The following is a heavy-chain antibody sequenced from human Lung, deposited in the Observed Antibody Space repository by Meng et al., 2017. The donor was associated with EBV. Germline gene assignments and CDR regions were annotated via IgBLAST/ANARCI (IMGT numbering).Heavy chain of an antibody. CDR3: ARGGTSSAPFDY. CDR1: GGSISSSNW. J-gene: IGHJ4*02. Sequence: QLQESGPGLVKAPGTLALTCAVSGGSISSSNWWSWVRQPPEKGLEWIGEIYHSGSTNHNPSLKSRVTISVDKSKNQFSLKLSSVTAADTAVYYCARGGTSSAPFDYWGQGTLVTVSS. D-gene: IGHD2-2*01. V-gene: IGHV4-4*03. CDR2: IYHSGST.